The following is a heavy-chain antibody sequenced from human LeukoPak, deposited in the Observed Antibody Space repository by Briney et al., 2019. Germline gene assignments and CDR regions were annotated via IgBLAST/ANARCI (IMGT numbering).Heavy chain of an antibody. CDR1: GFTFNSYA. J-gene: IGHJ4*02. CDR3: AKTTAGNSSGRDPGWPVDS. V-gene: IGHV3-23*01. CDR2: VSGSGGIT. D-gene: IGHD6-19*01. Sequence: GGSLRLSCAASGFTFNSYAMTWVRQAPGKGLEWVLHVSGSGGITYYADSVKGRFTIFRDNSKNTLYLQMDSLRAEDTAIYYCAKTTAGNSSGRDPGWPVDSWGQGTLVTVSS.